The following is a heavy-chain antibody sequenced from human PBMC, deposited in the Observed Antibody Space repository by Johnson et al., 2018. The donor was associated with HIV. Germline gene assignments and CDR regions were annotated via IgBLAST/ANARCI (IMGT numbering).Heavy chain of an antibody. J-gene: IGHJ3*02. CDR2: ISSSGTTI. Sequence: VQLVESGGGLVKAGGSLRLSCAASRFIFSDYYMNWIRQAPGKGLEWVSYISSSGTTIYYADSVKGRFTISRDNAKNSLYLKMNSLRAEDTAVYYCARGRGGYDYDSSGLDAFDIWGQGTMVTVSS. CDR1: RFIFSDYY. CDR3: ARGRGGYDYDSSGLDAFDI. V-gene: IGHV3-11*04. D-gene: IGHD3-22*01.